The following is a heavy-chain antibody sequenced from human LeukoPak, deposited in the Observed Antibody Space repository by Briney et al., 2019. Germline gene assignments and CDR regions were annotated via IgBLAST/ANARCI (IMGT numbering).Heavy chain of an antibody. D-gene: IGHD3-10*01. CDR2: ISSSGSNE. CDR3: ARDGHAYGRGSPHY. J-gene: IGHJ4*02. Sequence: GGSLRLSCAATGFTFSDYYMSSIRQAPGKGLEWVSYISSSGSNEYYADSAKGRFTISRDNAKNSYLQMNSLRAEDTAVYYCARDGHAYGRGSPHYWGQGTLVTVSS. V-gene: IGHV3-11*01. CDR1: GFTFSDYY.